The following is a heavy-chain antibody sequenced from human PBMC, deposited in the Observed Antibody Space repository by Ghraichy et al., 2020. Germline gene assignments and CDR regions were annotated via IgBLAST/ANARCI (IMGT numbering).Heavy chain of an antibody. J-gene: IGHJ4*02. Sequence: LSLTCTVSGGSVSSGSYYWSWIRQPPGKGLEWIGYIYYSGSTNYNPSLKSRVTISVDTSKNQFSLKLSSVTAADTAVYYCARVPTLRFLEWLPPFDYWGQGTLVTVSS. V-gene: IGHV4-61*01. CDR2: IYYSGST. CDR3: ARVPTLRFLEWLPPFDY. CDR1: GGSVSSGSYY. D-gene: IGHD3-3*01.